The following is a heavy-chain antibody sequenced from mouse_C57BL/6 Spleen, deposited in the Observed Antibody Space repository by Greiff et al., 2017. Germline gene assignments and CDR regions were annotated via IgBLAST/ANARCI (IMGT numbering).Heavy chain of an antibody. V-gene: IGHV1-50*01. CDR1: GYTFTSYW. CDR2: IDPSDSYT. CDR3: ARGPYYYGSSGENYFDY. Sequence: QVQLQQSGAELVKPGASVKLSCKASGYTFTSYWMQWVKQRPGQGLEWIGEIDPSDSYTNYNQKFKGKATLTVDTSSSTAYMQLSSLTSEDSAVYYCARGPYYYGSSGENYFDYWGQGTTLTVSS. D-gene: IGHD1-1*01. J-gene: IGHJ2*01.